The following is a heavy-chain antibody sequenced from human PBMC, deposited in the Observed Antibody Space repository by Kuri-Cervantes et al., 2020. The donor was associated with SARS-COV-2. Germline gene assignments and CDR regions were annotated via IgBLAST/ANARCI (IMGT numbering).Heavy chain of an antibody. CDR2: IYHSGST. CDR1: GGSISSSNW. J-gene: IGHJ4*02. CDR3: ARATSTVIRYYFDY. D-gene: IGHD4-17*01. V-gene: IGHV4-4*02. Sequence: SETLSLTCAVSGGSISSSNWWSWVRQPPGKGLEWIGEIYHSGSTNYNPSLMSRVTISVDKSKNQFSLKLSSVTAADTAVYYCARATSTVIRYYFDYWGQGTLVTVSS.